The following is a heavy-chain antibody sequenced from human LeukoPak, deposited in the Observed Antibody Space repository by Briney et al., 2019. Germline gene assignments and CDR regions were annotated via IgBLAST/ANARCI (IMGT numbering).Heavy chain of an antibody. V-gene: IGHV5-51*01. J-gene: IGHJ2*01. Sequence: KPGESLKISCKGSGYSFTSYWIGWVRQMPGKGLEWMGIIYPGDSDTRYSPSFQGQVTISADKSISTAYLQWSSLKASDTAMYYCARDSSGSYSRWWYFDLWGRGTLVTVSS. CDR3: ARDSSGSYSRWWYFDL. D-gene: IGHD3-10*01. CDR1: GYSFTSYW. CDR2: IYPGDSDT.